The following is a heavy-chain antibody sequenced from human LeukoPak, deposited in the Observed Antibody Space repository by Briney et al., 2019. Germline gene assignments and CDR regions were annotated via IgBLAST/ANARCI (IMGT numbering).Heavy chain of an antibody. J-gene: IGHJ4*02. D-gene: IGHD2-2*01. CDR2: ISGSGATT. V-gene: IGHV3-23*01. CDR1: GFTFNIYA. Sequence: GGSLRLSCAASGFTFNIYAMRWVRQAPGKGLEWVSGISGSGATTYYADSVKGRFTVSRDNSKSTLYLQMSSLRAEDTAVYYCAKDRDCTSSCCYFDYWGQGTLVTVSS. CDR3: AKDRDCTSSCCYFDY.